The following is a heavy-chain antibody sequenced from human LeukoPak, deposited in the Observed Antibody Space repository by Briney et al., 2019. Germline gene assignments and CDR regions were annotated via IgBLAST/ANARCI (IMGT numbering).Heavy chain of an antibody. CDR1: GGSISSYY. Sequence: RSSETLSLTCTVSGGSISSYYWSWIRQPPGKGLEWIGYIYYSGSTNYNPSLKSRVTISVDTSMNQFSLKLRSVTAADTAVYYCGGGLYYYYGMDVWGQGTTVTVSS. CDR2: IYYSGST. V-gene: IGHV4-59*01. J-gene: IGHJ6*02. CDR3: GGGLYYYYGMDV. D-gene: IGHD2-15*01.